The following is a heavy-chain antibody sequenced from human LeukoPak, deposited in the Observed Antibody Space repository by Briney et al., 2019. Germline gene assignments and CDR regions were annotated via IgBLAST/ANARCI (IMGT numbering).Heavy chain of an antibody. CDR3: ARDRRAGDYKTNDF. Sequence: PGGSLRLSCAASGFDFSVYYMNWVRQAPGKGLEWVSCISGSSNHIHYADSVKGRFTISRDNTNNVLYLDMNDLRADDTAVYYCARDRRAGDYKTNDFWGQGIMVTVSS. D-gene: IGHD4-17*01. CDR1: GFDFSVYY. CDR2: ISGSSNHI. V-gene: IGHV3-21*06. J-gene: IGHJ4*02.